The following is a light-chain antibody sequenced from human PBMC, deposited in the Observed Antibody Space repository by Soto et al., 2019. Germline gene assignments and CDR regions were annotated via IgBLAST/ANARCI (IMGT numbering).Light chain of an antibody. Sequence: EIVLTQSPATLSSSPGERATLSCRASQSVSSYLAWYQQKPGQAPRLLIHGASTRATGIPARFSGSGSGTEFTLTITSLQSEDFAVYYCQQYNNWPPRAFGQGTKVDIK. CDR3: QQYNNWPPRA. J-gene: IGKJ1*01. CDR1: QSVSSY. CDR2: GAS. V-gene: IGKV3-15*01.